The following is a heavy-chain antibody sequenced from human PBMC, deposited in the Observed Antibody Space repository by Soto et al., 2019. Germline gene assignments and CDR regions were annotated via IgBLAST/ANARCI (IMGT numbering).Heavy chain of an antibody. D-gene: IGHD6-13*01. V-gene: IGHV3-23*01. CDR1: GFTCSSYA. Sequence: GALRLSCVASGFTCSSYAMSWVRQAPGKGLEWVSAISGSGGSTYYADSVKGRFTISRDNSKNTLYLQMNSLRAEDTAVYYCAKFDTLIAAAGHDYWGQGTLVIVSS. CDR3: AKFDTLIAAAGHDY. CDR2: ISGSGGST. J-gene: IGHJ4*02.